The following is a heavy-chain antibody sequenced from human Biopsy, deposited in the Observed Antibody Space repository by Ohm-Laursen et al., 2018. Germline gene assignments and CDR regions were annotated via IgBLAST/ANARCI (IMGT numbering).Heavy chain of an antibody. CDR3: ATSLPSHWGSAALEN. CDR1: GGSITSYY. CDR2: IYYSEST. D-gene: IGHD6-6*01. Sequence: TLSLTCTVSGGSITSYYRSWIRRPPGKRLEWIGYIYYSESTNYNPSLKSRVTISKDRSKNQFSLKLKSVTAADTAVYYCATSLPSHWGSAALENWGQGILVTVSS. V-gene: IGHV4-59*12. J-gene: IGHJ4*02.